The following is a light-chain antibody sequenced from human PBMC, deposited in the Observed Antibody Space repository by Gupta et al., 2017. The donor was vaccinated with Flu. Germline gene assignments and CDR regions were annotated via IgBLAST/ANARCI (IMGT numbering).Light chain of an antibody. CDR3: QQRSNFLT. V-gene: IGKV3-11*01. CDR1: QSVSSY. J-gene: IGKJ4*01. Sequence: SPATLSLSPGERATLSCRASQSVSSYLAWYQQKPGQAPRLLIYDASNRATGIPDRFSGSGSGTDFTLTISSLEPEDFAVYYCQQRSNFLTFGGGTKVEIK. CDR2: DAS.